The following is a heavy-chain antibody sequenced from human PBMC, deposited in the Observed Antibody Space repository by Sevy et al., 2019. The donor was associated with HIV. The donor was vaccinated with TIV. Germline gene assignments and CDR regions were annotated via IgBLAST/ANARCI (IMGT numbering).Heavy chain of an antibody. CDR2: ISSSSSYI. J-gene: IGHJ3*02. D-gene: IGHD1-1*01. V-gene: IGHV3-21*01. Sequence: GGSLRLSCAASGFTFSSYSMNWVRQAPGKGLEWVSSISSSSSYIYYADSVKGRFTISRDNAKNSPYLQMNSLRAEDTAVYYCARDIGSSDDPDAFDIWGQGTMVTVSS. CDR3: ARDIGSSDDPDAFDI. CDR1: GFTFSSYS.